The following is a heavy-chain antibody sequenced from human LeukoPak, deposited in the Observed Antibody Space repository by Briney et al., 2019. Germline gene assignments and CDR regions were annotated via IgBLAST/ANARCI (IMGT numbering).Heavy chain of an antibody. CDR1: GFTFRFYA. CDR2: ISYDGSNK. CDR3: ARGSPATVTTFTPFDP. J-gene: IGHJ5*02. D-gene: IGHD4-17*01. Sequence: PGRSLRLSCAASGFTFRFYAMHWVRQAPGKGLEWVAVISYDGSNKYYADSVKGRFTISRDNSKNTLFLQMNSLRTDDTAVYYCARGSPATVTTFTPFDPWGQGTLVTVSS. V-gene: IGHV3-30*04.